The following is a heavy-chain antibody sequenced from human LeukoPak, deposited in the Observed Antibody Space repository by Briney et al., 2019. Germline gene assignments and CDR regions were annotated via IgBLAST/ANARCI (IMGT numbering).Heavy chain of an antibody. Sequence: GESLKISCKGSGYTLTTYWIGWVRQMPGKGLESMGIIYPGDSDTRYSPSFQGQVTMSADKSISTAYLQWSSLKASDTAMYYCARLDSSGWYGRGDYWGQGTLVTVSS. D-gene: IGHD6-19*01. V-gene: IGHV5-51*01. CDR1: GYTLTTYW. CDR3: ARLDSSGWYGRGDY. CDR2: IYPGDSDT. J-gene: IGHJ4*02.